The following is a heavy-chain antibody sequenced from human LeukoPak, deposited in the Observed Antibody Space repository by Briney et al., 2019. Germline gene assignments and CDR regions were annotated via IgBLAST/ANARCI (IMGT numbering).Heavy chain of an antibody. CDR3: ARAQIYCSGGSCYSLSIGY. Sequence: ASVKVSCKASGYTFTSYGISWVRQAPGQGLEWMGWISAYNGNTNYAQKLQGRVTMTTDTSTSTAYMELRSLRSEDTAVYYCARAQIYCSGGSCYSLSIGYWGQGTLVTVSS. CDR1: GYTFTSYG. D-gene: IGHD2-15*01. CDR2: ISAYNGNT. J-gene: IGHJ4*02. V-gene: IGHV1-18*01.